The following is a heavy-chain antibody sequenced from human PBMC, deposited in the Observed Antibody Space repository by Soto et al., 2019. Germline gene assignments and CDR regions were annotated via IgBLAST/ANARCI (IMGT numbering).Heavy chain of an antibody. CDR3: ARVPRDIVVVVAAPEYYFDY. V-gene: IGHV3-21*01. CDR1: GFTFSSYS. Sequence: PGGSLRLSCAASGFTFSSYSMNWVRQAPGKGLEWVSFISCSSSYIYYADSVKGRFTISRDNAKNSLYLQMNSLRAEDTAVYYCARVPRDIVVVVAAPEYYFDYWGQGTLVTVSS. D-gene: IGHD2-15*01. J-gene: IGHJ4*02. CDR2: ISCSSSYI.